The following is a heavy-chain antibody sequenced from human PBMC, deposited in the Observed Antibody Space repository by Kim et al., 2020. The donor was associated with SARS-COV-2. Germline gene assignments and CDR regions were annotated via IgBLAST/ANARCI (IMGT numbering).Heavy chain of an antibody. J-gene: IGHJ4*02. Sequence: SETLSLTCTVSGDSISSSSYYWGWIRQPPGKGLEWIGSIYYSGSTYYNPSLKSRVTISVDTSKNQFSLKLSSVTAADTAVYYCANGGDYGYTHVGTQTWGQGTLVTVSS. D-gene: IGHD4-17*01. CDR1: GDSISSSSYY. V-gene: IGHV4-39*01. CDR2: IYYSGST. CDR3: ANGGDYGYTHVGTQT.